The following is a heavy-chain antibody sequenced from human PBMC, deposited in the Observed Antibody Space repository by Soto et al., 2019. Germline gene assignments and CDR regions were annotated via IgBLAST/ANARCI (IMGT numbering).Heavy chain of an antibody. CDR1: GGSISSGDYY. D-gene: IGHD2-15*01. Sequence: PSETLSLTCTVSGGSISSGDYYCSCIRQPPGKGLEWIGYIYYSGSTYYNPSLKSRVSISVDTSKNQFSLKLSSVTAADTAVYYCARDSLYGGTFDYWGQGTLVTVSS. CDR2: IYYSGST. J-gene: IGHJ4*02. V-gene: IGHV4-30-4*01. CDR3: ARDSLYGGTFDY.